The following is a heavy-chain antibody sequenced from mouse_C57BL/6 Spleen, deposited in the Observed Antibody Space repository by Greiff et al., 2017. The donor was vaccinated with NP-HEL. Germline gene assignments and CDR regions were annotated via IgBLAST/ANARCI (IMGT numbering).Heavy chain of an antibody. Sequence: DVKLVESEGGLVQPGSSMKLSCTASGFTFSDYYMAWVRQVPEKGLEWVANINYDGSSTYYLDSLKSRFIISRDNAKNILYLQMSSLKSEDTATYYCARETTVAFDYWGQGTTLTVSS. CDR3: ARETTVAFDY. J-gene: IGHJ2*01. D-gene: IGHD1-1*01. CDR2: INYDGSST. V-gene: IGHV5-16*01. CDR1: GFTFSDYY.